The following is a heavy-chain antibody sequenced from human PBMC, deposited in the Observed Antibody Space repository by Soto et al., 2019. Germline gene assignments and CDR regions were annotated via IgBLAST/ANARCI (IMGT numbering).Heavy chain of an antibody. J-gene: IGHJ4*02. CDR3: ARDRGKDDYVDY. V-gene: IGHV4-31*03. Sequence: QVQLQESGPGLVKPSQTLSLTCTVSGGSISSGGYYWSWIRQHPGKGLAWIGSIYYSGSTNYNPSLKSRVTRSVDTSKDQFSLKLRSVTAADTAVYDCARDRGKDDYVDYWGQGTLVTVSS. D-gene: IGHD3-10*01. CDR1: GGSISSGGYY. CDR2: IYYSGST.